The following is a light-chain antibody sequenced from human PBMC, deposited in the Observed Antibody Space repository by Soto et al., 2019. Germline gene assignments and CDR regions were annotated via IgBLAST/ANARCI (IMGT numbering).Light chain of an antibody. V-gene: IGLV2-8*01. CDR1: SSDVGGYNS. J-gene: IGLJ1*01. CDR2: EVS. Sequence: QSALTQPPSASGSPGQSVTISCTGTSSDVGGYNSVSWYQQHPGKAPKLIIYEVSMRPSGVPDRFSGSKSGNTASLTVSGLQAEDEADYYCLSYAVSNTYVFGTGTKLTAL. CDR3: LSYAVSNTYV.